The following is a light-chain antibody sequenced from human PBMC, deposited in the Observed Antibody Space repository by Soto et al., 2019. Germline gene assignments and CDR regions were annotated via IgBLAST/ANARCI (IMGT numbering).Light chain of an antibody. J-gene: IGKJ3*01. CDR1: QSVSNY. V-gene: IGKV3-11*01. CDR2: DAS. CDR3: QQRSSSPT. Sequence: IVLTQSPATLSLSPGERATLSCRASQSVSNYVAWYQQKPGQATRLLLYDASTRATGIPGRFSGSGSGTDFTLSISRLEPEDFAIYYCQQRSSSPTFGPGTKVDIK.